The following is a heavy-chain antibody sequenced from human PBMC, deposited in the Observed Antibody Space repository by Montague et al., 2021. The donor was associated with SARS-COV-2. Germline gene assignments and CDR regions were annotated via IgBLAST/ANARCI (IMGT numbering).Heavy chain of an antibody. CDR2: VYASGIT. CDR3: ISGLASVDS. CDR1: GGSISSGSYY. Sequence: TLSLTCTVSGGSISSGSYYWSWIRQPAGKGLEWTGRVYASGITNYNPSLKSRVTISLDTSKNQFSMRLSSVTAADTALYYCISGLASVDSWGQGTLVTVSS. J-gene: IGHJ5*01. V-gene: IGHV4-61*02. D-gene: IGHD5-12*01.